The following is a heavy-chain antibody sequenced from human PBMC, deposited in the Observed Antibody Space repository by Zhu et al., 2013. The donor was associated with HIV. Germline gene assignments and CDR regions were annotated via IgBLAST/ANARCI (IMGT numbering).Heavy chain of an antibody. CDR1: GGTFNSYA. CDR2: IIPIFGTA. Sequence: QVQPVQSGAEVKKPGSSVKVSCKASGGTFNSYAISWVRQAPGQGLEWMGGIIPIFGTANYAQKFQGRVTITADESTSTAYMELSSLRSEDTAVYYCARDGRAAPGYYAMDVWGQGTTVTVSS. V-gene: IGHV1-69*01. D-gene: IGHD1-1*01. J-gene: IGHJ6*02. CDR3: ARDGRAAPGYYAMDV.